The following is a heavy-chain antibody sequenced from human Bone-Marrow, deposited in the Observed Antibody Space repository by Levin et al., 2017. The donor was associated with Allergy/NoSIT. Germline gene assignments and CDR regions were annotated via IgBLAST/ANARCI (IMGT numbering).Heavy chain of an antibody. CDR2: MNPNSGNT. J-gene: IGHJ6*02. CDR1: GYTFTSYD. Sequence: VASVKVSCKASGYTFTSYDINWVRQATGQGLEWMGWMNPNSGNTGYAQKFQGRVTMTRNTSISTAYMELSSLRSEDTAVYYCARERGGYDFWSGYYSYYYYYGMDVWGQGTTVTVSS. V-gene: IGHV1-8*01. CDR3: ARERGGYDFWSGYYSYYYYYGMDV. D-gene: IGHD3-3*01.